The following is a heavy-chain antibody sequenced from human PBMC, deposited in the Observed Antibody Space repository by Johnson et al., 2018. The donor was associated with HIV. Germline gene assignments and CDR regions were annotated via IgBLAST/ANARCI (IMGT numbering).Heavy chain of an antibody. J-gene: IGHJ3*02. D-gene: IGHD3-10*01. CDR3: ARELTYYYGSGSYPSGLDAFDI. CDR2: ITWNGGSS. CDR1: GFTFDDYA. Sequence: VQLVESGGGLVQPGRSLRLSCAASGFTFDDYAMHWVRQAPGKGLEWVSGITWNGGSSTYADSVKGRFTISRDNAKDSLYLQMNSLRAEDTALYYCARELTYYYGSGSYPSGLDAFDIWGQGTMVTVSS. V-gene: IGHV3-9*01.